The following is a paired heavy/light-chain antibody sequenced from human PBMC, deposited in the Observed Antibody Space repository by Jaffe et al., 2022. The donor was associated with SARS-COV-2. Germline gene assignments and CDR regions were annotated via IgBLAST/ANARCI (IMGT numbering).Heavy chain of an antibody. J-gene: IGHJ6*03. Sequence: QVQLQQWGAGLLKPSETLSLTCAVYGASSSDYFWIWIRQPPGKGLEWIGEINHSGSTNYNPSLNSRVTIFIDTSKNQFSLTLTSVTAADTAVYYCARGRVVVTDNAPFYYYYMDVWDKGTTVTVSS. CDR3: ARGRVVVTDNAPFYYYYMDV. D-gene: IGHD2-21*02. V-gene: IGHV4-34*01. CDR1: GASSSDYF. CDR2: INHSGST.
Light chain of an antibody. CDR1: QSISFY. Sequence: DIQMTQSPSSLSASVGDRVTITCRASQSISFYLNWYQQKPGKAPNLLIYGASTLQSGVPSRFSGSGSGTDFTLTISSLQPEDFATYYCQQSYTRVTFGQGTRLEIK. CDR2: GAS. CDR3: QQSYTRVT. J-gene: IGKJ5*01. V-gene: IGKV1-39*01.